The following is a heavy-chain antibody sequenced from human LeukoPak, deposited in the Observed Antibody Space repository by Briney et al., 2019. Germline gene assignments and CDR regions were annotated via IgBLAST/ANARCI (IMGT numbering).Heavy chain of an antibody. J-gene: IGHJ5*02. CDR3: TRDLGVVTPRFDP. V-gene: IGHV1-8*03. CDR2: MNPNSGNT. D-gene: IGHD3-3*01. CDR1: GYTFTSYY. Sequence: VASVKVSCKASGYTFTSYYMHWVRQAPGQGLEWMGWMNPNSGNTGYAQKFQGRVTIGRNISRSTAYMELTSLRSEDTAVYYCTRDLGVVTPRFDPWGQGTLVIVSS.